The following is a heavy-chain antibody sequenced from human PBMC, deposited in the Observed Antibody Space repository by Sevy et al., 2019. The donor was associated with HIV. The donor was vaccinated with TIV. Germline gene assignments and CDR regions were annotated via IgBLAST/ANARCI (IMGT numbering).Heavy chain of an antibody. J-gene: IGHJ4*02. Sequence: ASVKVSCKASGGTFSSYAISWVRQAPGQGLEWMGGIIPIFGTANYAQKFQGRVTITADKSTSTAYMELSSLRSEDTVVYYCASRVGDGYNSVPFDYWGQGTLVTVSS. CDR1: GGTFSSYA. CDR3: ASRVGDGYNSVPFDY. D-gene: IGHD5-12*01. V-gene: IGHV1-69*06. CDR2: IIPIFGTA.